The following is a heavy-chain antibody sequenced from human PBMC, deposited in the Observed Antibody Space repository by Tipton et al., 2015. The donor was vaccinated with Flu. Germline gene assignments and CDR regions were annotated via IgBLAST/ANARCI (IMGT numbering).Heavy chain of an antibody. CDR2: IYTSGST. J-gene: IGHJ6*03. CDR3: ARYHGSSTSCYYYMDV. V-gene: IGHV4-4*07. CDR1: GGSISSYY. D-gene: IGHD2-2*01. Sequence: TLSLTCTVSGGSISSYYWSWIRQPAGKGLEWIGRIYTSGSTNYNPSLKSRVTMSVDTSKNQFSLKLSSVTAADTAVYYCARYHGSSTSCYYYMDVWGKGTTVTVSS.